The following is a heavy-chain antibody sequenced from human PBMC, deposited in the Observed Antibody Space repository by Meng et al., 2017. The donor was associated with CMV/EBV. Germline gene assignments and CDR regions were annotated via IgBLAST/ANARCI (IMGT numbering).Heavy chain of an antibody. Sequence: GGSLRLSCAASGFTFSSYAMHWVRQAPGKGLEWVAVISYDGSNKYYADSVKGRFTISRDNSKNTLYLQMNSLRAEDTAVYYCAKDNYGFFSSSWGQGTLVTVSS. D-gene: IGHD4-11*01. J-gene: IGHJ4*02. CDR3: AKDNYGFFSSS. CDR1: GFTFSSYA. V-gene: IGHV3-30-3*01. CDR2: ISYDGSNK.